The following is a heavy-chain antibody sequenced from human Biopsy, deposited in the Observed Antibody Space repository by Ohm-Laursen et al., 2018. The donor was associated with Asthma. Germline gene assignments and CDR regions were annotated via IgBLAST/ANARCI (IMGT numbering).Heavy chain of an antibody. CDR2: HDHEEGGT. Sequence: ASVKVSCKISGYSLTDLSMHWVRQAPGQGLEWMGGHDHEEGGTENARRFQGRVTMTEDTSTDTAYMELSSLSSDDTAVYYCASDFPKDYVRYNFQVWGQGTLVTVSS. CDR1: GYSLTDLS. D-gene: IGHD2/OR15-2a*01. V-gene: IGHV1-24*01. J-gene: IGHJ4*02. CDR3: ASDFPKDYVRYNFQV.